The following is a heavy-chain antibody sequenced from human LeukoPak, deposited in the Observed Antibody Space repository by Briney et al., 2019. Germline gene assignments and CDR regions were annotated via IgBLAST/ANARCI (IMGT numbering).Heavy chain of an antibody. V-gene: IGHV3-30*03. CDR1: GFTISSYG. J-gene: IGHJ4*02. Sequence: GGSLRLSCAASGFTISSYGMHWVRQAPGKGLEWVAVTSYDGSHKNYADSVKGRFTISRDNSKNTLELQMSSLRAEDTAVYYCAIDQDSYGLDFWGQGTLVTVSS. CDR2: TSYDGSHK. D-gene: IGHD5-18*01. CDR3: AIDQDSYGLDF.